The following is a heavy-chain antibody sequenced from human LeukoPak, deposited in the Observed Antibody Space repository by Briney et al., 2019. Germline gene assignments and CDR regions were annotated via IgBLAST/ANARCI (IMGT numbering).Heavy chain of an antibody. D-gene: IGHD1-26*01. V-gene: IGHV3-21*01. CDR3: ATVKYSGSYQGAFDI. Sequence: GGSLRLSCAVSGFIFSSYSMNWVRQAPGKGLEWVASISISGSQIYYADSVKGRFTISRDNAKNSLYLQMNSLRAEDTAVYYCATVKYSGSYQGAFDIWGQGTMVTVSS. CDR2: ISISGSQI. J-gene: IGHJ3*02. CDR1: GFIFSSYS.